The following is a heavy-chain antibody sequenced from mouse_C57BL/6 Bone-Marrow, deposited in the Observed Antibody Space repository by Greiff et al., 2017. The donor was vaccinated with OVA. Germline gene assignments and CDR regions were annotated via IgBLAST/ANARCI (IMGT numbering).Heavy chain of an antibody. CDR1: GFSLSTSGMG. CDR2: IYWDDDK. V-gene: IGHV8-12*01. J-gene: IGHJ1*03. Sequence: QVTLKVSGPGILQSSQTLSLTCSFSGFSLSTSGMGVSWIRQPSGKGLDWLAHIYWDDDKRYNPSLKSRLTISKDTSRNQVFLKITSVDTADTATYYCARSYYYGSSPYWYFDVWGTGTTVTVSS. D-gene: IGHD1-1*01. CDR3: ARSYYYGSSPYWYFDV.